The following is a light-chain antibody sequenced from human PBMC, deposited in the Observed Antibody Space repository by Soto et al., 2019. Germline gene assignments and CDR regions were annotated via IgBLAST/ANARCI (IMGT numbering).Light chain of an antibody. Sequence: FVLTRPTSVSAAPGQKVTISCSGSSSNNGNNYVSWYQQLPGTAPKLLIYDNNKRPSGIPDRFSGSKSGTSATLGITGLQTGDEADYYCGTWDSSLSAGVFGTGSKVTVL. CDR2: DNN. CDR1: SSNNGNNY. V-gene: IGLV1-51*01. J-gene: IGLJ1*01. CDR3: GTWDSSLSAGV.